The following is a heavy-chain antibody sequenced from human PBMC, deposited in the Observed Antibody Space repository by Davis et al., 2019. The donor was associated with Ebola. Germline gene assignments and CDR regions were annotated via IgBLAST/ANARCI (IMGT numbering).Heavy chain of an antibody. CDR1: GFTFRSYW. V-gene: IGHV3-7*01. D-gene: IGHD3-3*01. CDR2: IKQDGSEK. J-gene: IGHJ6*02. Sequence: GESLKISCAASGFTFRSYWMSWVRQAPGKGLEWVANIKQDGSEKYYVDSVKGRFTISRDNAKNSLYLQMNSLRAEDTAVYYCARDQKYYDFWSGYYIAYYGMDVWGQGTTVTVSS. CDR3: ARDQKYYDFWSGYYIAYYGMDV.